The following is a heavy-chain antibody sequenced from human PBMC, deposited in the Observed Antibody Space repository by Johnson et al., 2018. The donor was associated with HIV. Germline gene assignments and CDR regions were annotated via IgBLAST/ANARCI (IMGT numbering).Heavy chain of an antibody. V-gene: IGHV3-15*01. CDR3: AKRPGGDGSHEVGFD. Sequence: VQLVESGGGVVQPGRSLRLSCAASGFTFSTYAMHWVRQAPGKGLEWVGRIKSKTDGGTTDYAAPVKGRFTISRDNSKNTLYLQMNSLRAEDTAVYYCAKRPGGDGSHEVGFD. J-gene: IGHJ3*02. CDR1: GFTFSTYA. CDR2: IKSKTDGGTT. D-gene: IGHD3-10*01.